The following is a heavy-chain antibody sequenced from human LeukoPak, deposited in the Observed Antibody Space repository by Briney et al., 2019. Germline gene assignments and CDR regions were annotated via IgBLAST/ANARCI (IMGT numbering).Heavy chain of an antibody. CDR1: GFIFSSYA. Sequence: GGSLRLSCAASGFIFSSYAMHWVRQAPGKGLEWVAVISYDGSNKYYADSVKGRFTISRDNSKNTLYLQMNSLRAEDTAVYYCARDYIVRGVSGMDVWGKGTTVTVSS. J-gene: IGHJ6*04. V-gene: IGHV3-30*04. D-gene: IGHD3-10*01. CDR3: ARDYIVRGVSGMDV. CDR2: ISYDGSNK.